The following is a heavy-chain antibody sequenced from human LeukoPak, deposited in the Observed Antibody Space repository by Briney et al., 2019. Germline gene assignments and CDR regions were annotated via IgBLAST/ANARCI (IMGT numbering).Heavy chain of an antibody. J-gene: IGHJ4*02. Sequence: PGGSLRLSCAASGSTFDDYAMPWVRHAPGKGLEWVSGISWNSGSIGYADSVKGRFTISRDNAKNSLYLQMNSLRAEDTALYYCAKDAGGRYSSSWYPLGYWGQGTLVTVSS. D-gene: IGHD6-13*01. CDR1: GSTFDDYA. CDR3: AKDAGGRYSSSWYPLGY. CDR2: ISWNSGSI. V-gene: IGHV3-9*01.